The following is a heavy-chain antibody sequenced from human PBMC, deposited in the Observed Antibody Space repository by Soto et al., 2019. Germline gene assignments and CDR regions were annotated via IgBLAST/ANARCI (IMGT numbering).Heavy chain of an antibody. D-gene: IGHD3-10*01. Sequence: ASVKVSCKASGYTFTSYGISWVRQAPGQGLEWMGWISAYNGNTNYAQKLQGRVTMTTDTSTSTAYMELRSLRSDDTAVYYCARGYYGSGSYPTYYYYYYYMDVWGKGTTVTVSS. V-gene: IGHV1-18*01. J-gene: IGHJ6*03. CDR2: ISAYNGNT. CDR3: ARGYYGSGSYPTYYYYYYYMDV. CDR1: GYTFTSYG.